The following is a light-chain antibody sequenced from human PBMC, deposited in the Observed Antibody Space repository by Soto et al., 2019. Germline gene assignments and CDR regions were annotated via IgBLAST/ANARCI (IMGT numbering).Light chain of an antibody. CDR1: QSITNY. CDR3: LQTYSIPLT. CDR2: AAS. Sequence: DIQMTQSPSSLSASVGDRVTITCGASQSITNYLNWYQQKPGKAPKFLIYAASSLQSGVPSRFSGSGSGTEFTLTISSLHPEDFATYYCLQTYSIPLTFGGGTKVDIK. J-gene: IGKJ4*01. V-gene: IGKV1-39*01.